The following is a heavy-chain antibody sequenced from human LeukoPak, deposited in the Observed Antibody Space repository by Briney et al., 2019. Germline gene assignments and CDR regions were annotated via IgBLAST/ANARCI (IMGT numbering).Heavy chain of an antibody. J-gene: IGHJ6*02. CDR2: INPNSGGT. V-gene: IGHV1-2*02. CDR1: GYTFTGYY. D-gene: IGHD3-3*01. Sequence: GASVKVSCKASGYTFTGYYMHWVRQAPGQGLEWMEWINPNSGGTNYAQKFQGRVTMTRDTSISTAYMELSRLRSDDTAVYYCARDSVHVLRFLEWLSAGYYYYYGMDVWGQGTTVTVSS. CDR3: ARDSVHVLRFLEWLSAGYYYYYGMDV.